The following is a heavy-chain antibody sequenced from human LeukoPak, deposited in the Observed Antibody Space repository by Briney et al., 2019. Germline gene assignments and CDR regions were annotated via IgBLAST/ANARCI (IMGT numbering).Heavy chain of an antibody. CDR2: ISYSGST. Sequence: PSETLSLTCTVSGGSISSYYWSWIRQPPGKGLEWVGYISYSGSTNYNPSLKSRITISVDTSKTQFSLKLSSVTAADTAVYYCARSGYSSGWYLLWGQGTLVTVSS. CDR3: ARSGYSSGWYLL. V-gene: IGHV4-59*08. D-gene: IGHD6-19*01. CDR1: GGSISSYY. J-gene: IGHJ4*02.